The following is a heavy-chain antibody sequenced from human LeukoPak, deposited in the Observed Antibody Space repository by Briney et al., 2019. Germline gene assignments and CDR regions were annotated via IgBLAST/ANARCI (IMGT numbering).Heavy chain of an antibody. CDR2: ISYDGSNK. Sequence: PGRSLRLSCAASGFTFSSYAMHWVRQAPGKGLEGVAVISYDGSNKYYADSVKGRFTISRDNSKNTLYLQMNSLRAEDTAVYYCARDSASRSHCSSTSCYARSFDPWGQGTLVTVSS. V-gene: IGHV3-30*01. J-gene: IGHJ5*02. CDR1: GFTFSSYA. CDR3: ARDSASRSHCSSTSCYARSFDP. D-gene: IGHD2-2*01.